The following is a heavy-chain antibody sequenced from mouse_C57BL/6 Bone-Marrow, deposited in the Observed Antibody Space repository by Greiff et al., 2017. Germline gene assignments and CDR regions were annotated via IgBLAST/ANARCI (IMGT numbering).Heavy chain of an antibody. CDR1: GYTFTTYP. Sequence: QVQLQQSGAELVKPGASVKMSCKASGYTFTTYPIEWMKQNHGKSLEWIGNFHPYNDDTTYNEKFKGKATLTVEKSSSTVYLELSRVTSDDSAFYYCARGGNYGGYYFDYWGQGTTLTVSS. V-gene: IGHV1-47*01. CDR3: ARGGNYGGYYFDY. CDR2: FHPYNDDT. D-gene: IGHD2-1*01. J-gene: IGHJ2*01.